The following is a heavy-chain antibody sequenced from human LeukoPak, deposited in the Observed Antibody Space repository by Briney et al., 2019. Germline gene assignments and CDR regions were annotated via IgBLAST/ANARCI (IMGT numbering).Heavy chain of an antibody. CDR3: ARPARGSTFDP. Sequence: SETLSLTCTVSGGSISSSSYYWGWIRQPPGKGLEWIGSIYYSGSTYYNPSLKSRVTISVYTSKNQFSLKLSSVTAADTAVYYCARPARGSTFDPWGQGTLVTVSS. J-gene: IGHJ5*02. CDR2: IYYSGST. V-gene: IGHV4-39*01. CDR1: GGSISSSSYY.